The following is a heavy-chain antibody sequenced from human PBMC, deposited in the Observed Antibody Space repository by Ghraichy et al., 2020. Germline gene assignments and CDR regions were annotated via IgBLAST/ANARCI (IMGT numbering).Heavy chain of an antibody. CDR1: GGTFSSYA. CDR2: IIPIFGTA. V-gene: IGHV1-69*13. Sequence: SVKVSCKASGGTFSSYAISWVRQAPGQGLEWMGGIIPIFGTANYAQKFQGRVTITADESTSTAYMELSSLRSEDTAVYYCARALNPFLGISASTPVYWGQGIFVTAAS. D-gene: IGHD7-27*01. J-gene: IGHJ4*02. CDR3: ARALNPFLGISASTPVY.